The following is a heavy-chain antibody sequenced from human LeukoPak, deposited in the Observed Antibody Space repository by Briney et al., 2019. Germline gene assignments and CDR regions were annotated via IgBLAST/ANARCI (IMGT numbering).Heavy chain of an antibody. CDR1: GFTFRDYT. CDR2: ISKSGTYI. D-gene: IGHD2-2*01. CDR3: AREVVIVVEPAANTIDY. V-gene: IGHV3-21*01. J-gene: IGHJ4*02. Sequence: GGSLRLSRAASGFTFRDYTMNWVRQAPGKGLEWVSAISKSGTYIKYADSVKGRFAVPRDNAKNSLFLQMNSLRVEDTAVYYCAREVVIVVEPAANTIDYWGQGTRVTVSS.